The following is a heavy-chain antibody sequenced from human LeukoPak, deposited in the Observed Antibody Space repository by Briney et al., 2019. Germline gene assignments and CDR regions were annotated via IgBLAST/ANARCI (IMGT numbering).Heavy chain of an antibody. J-gene: IGHJ3*02. CDR3: ARHAPVDSASWADAFDI. CDR1: GGSFSGYY. Sequence: PSETLSLTCAVYGGSFSGYYWSWIRQPPGKGLEWIGEINHSGSTNYNPSLKSRVTISVDTSKNQLSLKLRSVAAADTAIYYCARHAPVDSASWADAFDIWGQGTMVTVSS. V-gene: IGHV4-34*01. CDR2: INHSGST. D-gene: IGHD6-13*01.